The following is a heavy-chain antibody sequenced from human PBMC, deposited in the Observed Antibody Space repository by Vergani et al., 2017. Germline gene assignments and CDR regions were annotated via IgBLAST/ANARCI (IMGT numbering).Heavy chain of an antibody. V-gene: IGHV4-39*01. CDR3: ARRTPAVTLQTLYYHYYGMDV. Sequence: QLQLQESGPGLVKPSETLSLTCTVSGGSISSSSYYWGWIRQPPGKGLEWIGSIYYSGSTYYNPSLKSRVTISVDTSKNQFSLKLSSVTAADTAVYYCARRTPAVTLQTLYYHYYGMDVWGQGTTVTVSS. D-gene: IGHD4-17*01. CDR1: GGSISSSSYY. J-gene: IGHJ6*02. CDR2: IYYSGST.